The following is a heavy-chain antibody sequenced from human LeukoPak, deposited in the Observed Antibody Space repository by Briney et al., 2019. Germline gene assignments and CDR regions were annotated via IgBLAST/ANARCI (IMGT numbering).Heavy chain of an antibody. V-gene: IGHV1-8*01. D-gene: IGHD1-26*01. J-gene: IGHJ4*02. CDR3: SRGRSGTYLLAELVY. CDR2: MNPDSGNA. CDR1: EYTFTGYD. Sequence: ASVKVSCKASEYTFTGYDIHWVRHATGQGLEWMGWMNPDSGNAGSARKFQGRVTFTRDTSISIAFMELSSLRSDDTAVYFCSRGRSGTYLLAELVYWGQGALVTVSS.